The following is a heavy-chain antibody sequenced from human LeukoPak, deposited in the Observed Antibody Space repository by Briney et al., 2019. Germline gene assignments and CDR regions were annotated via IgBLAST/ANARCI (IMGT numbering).Heavy chain of an antibody. CDR1: VYILTELS. CDR2: FDPETGET. J-gene: IGHJ4*02. Sequence: GASVKVSCEVSVYILTELSIHCVREAPGKGLECRGGFDPETGETIYAQKIQSRVTMTEDTSTDTAYMELSSLRSEDTAVYCCATSHYRDYVCGSYRYTGGPFNYWGQRSLVTVSS. V-gene: IGHV1-24*01. D-gene: IGHD3-16*02. CDR3: ATSHYRDYVCGSYRYTGGPFNY.